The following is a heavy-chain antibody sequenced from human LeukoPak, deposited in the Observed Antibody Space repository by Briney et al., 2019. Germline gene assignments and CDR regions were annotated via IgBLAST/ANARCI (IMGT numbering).Heavy chain of an antibody. V-gene: IGHV3-21*01. J-gene: IGHJ1*01. CDR1: GFTFSSYS. Sequence: PGGSLRLSCAASGFTFSSYSMNWVRQAPGKGLEWVSSISSSSSYIHYADSVKGRFTISRDNAKNSLYLQMNSLRAEDTAVYYCARAPGYYYDSSGYYPFQHWGQGTLVTVSS. CDR3: ARAPGYYYDSSGYYPFQH. D-gene: IGHD3-22*01. CDR2: ISSSSSYI.